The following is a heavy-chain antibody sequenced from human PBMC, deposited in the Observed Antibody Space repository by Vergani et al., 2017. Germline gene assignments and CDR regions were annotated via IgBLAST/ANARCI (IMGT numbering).Heavy chain of an antibody. V-gene: IGHV1-18*01. CDR1: GYTFSPYG. Sequence: QVQLVQSGAEVKKPGASVKVSCKASGYTFSPYGISWVRQAPGQGLEWMGWISAYNGNTNYPEKFQGRLTMTTDTSTRTAYMELRSLRSDDTAVYYCARELIEKETYGRGGYWGPRTLVTVSS. CDR3: ARELIEKETYGRGGY. J-gene: IGHJ1*01. CDR2: ISAYNGNT. D-gene: IGHD3-10*01.